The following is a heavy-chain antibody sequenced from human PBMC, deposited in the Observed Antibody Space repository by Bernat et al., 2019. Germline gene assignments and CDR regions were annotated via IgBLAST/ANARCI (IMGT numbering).Heavy chain of an antibody. CDR1: GFTFSSYE. J-gene: IGHJ4*02. V-gene: IGHV3-48*03. Sequence: EVQLVESGGGLVQPGGSLRLSCAASGFTFSSYEMYWVRQAPGKGLEWVSYISSSGSTIYYADSVKGRFTISRDNAKNSLYLQMNSLRAEDTAVDYCARVEYSSSWYASDYWGQGTLVTVSS. D-gene: IGHD6-13*01. CDR2: ISSSGSTI. CDR3: ARVEYSSSWYASDY.